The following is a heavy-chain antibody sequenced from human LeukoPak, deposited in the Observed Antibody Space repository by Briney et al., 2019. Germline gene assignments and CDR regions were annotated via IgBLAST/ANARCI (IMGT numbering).Heavy chain of an antibody. CDR1: GYTFTGYY. CDR3: ARSGGYDFWSGYLSTHYYMDV. Sequence: GASVKVSCKASGYTFTGYYMHWVRQAPGQGLEWMGWINRNSGGTNYAQKFQGRVTMTRDTSISTAYMELSRLRSDDTAVYYCARSGGYDFWSGYLSTHYYMDVWGKGTTVTVCS. CDR2: INRNSGGT. D-gene: IGHD3-3*01. V-gene: IGHV1-2*02. J-gene: IGHJ6*03.